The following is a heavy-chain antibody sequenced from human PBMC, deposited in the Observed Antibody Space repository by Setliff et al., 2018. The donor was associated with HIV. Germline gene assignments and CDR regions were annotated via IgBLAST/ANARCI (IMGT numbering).Heavy chain of an antibody. J-gene: IGHJ4*02. D-gene: IGHD4-17*01. Sequence: PGESLKISCKGSGYSFSNYYIGWVRQMPGKGLEWMGRIDPSNSNTNYSPSFQGHVTISADKSISTAYLQWSSLKASDTAMYYCARGFYGDYYFDYWGQGTLVTVSS. CDR3: ARGFYGDYYFDY. CDR2: IDPSNSNT. V-gene: IGHV5-10-1*01. CDR1: GYSFSNYY.